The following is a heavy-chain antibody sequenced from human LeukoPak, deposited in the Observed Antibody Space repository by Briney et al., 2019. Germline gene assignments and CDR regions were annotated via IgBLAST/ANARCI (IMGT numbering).Heavy chain of an antibody. D-gene: IGHD5-24*01. CDR2: TYYRSKWYN. V-gene: IGHV6-1*01. CDR3: ARGYPIKMATINAFDV. CDR1: GDSVSSNSAA. J-gene: IGHJ3*01. Sequence: SQTLSLTCAISGDSVSSNSAAWNWIRQSPSRGLEWLGRTYYRSKWYNEYALSVKGRITIKPDTSKNQFSLQLNSVTPEDTAVYYCARGYPIKMATINAFDVWGQGTRVTVSS.